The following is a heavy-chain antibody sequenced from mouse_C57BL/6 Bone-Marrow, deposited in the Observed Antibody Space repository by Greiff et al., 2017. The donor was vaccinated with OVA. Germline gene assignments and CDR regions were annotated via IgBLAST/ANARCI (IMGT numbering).Heavy chain of an antibody. Sequence: DVHLVESGGDLVKPGGSLKLSCAASGFTFSSYGMSWVRQTPDKRLEWVATISSGGSYTYYPDSVKGRFTISRDNAKNTLYLQMSSLKSEDTAMYYCARQLLRFYFDYWGQGTTLTVSS. V-gene: IGHV5-6*01. D-gene: IGHD1-1*01. J-gene: IGHJ2*01. CDR3: ARQLLRFYFDY. CDR2: ISSGGSYT. CDR1: GFTFSSYG.